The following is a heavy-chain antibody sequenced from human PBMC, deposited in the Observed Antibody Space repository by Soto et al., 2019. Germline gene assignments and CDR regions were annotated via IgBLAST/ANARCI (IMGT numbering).Heavy chain of an antibody. CDR2: ISSSSSYI. Sequence: EVQLVESGGGLVKPGGSLRLSCAASGFTFSSYNMNWVRQAPGKGLEWVSSISSSSSYIYYADSVKGRFTISRDKAKNSRHLEMNSLRAEDTPVYYCASTRRDGYNNYYYYYGMDVWGQGTTVTVSS. J-gene: IGHJ6*02. D-gene: IGHD5-12*01. CDR3: ASTRRDGYNNYYYYYGMDV. CDR1: GFTFSSYN. V-gene: IGHV3-21*01.